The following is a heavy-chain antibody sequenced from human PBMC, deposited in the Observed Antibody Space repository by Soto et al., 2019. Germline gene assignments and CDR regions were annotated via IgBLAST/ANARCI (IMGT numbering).Heavy chain of an antibody. Sequence: ASVKVSCKASGYTFTSYGISWVRQAPGQGLEWMGWISAYNGNTNYAQKLQGRVTMTTDTSTSTAYMELRSLRSDDTAVYYCARDNKLRPFAGSVFDPWGQGTLVTVSS. CDR2: ISAYNGNT. CDR3: ARDNKLRPFAGSVFDP. D-gene: IGHD3-10*01. V-gene: IGHV1-18*01. J-gene: IGHJ5*02. CDR1: GYTFTSYG.